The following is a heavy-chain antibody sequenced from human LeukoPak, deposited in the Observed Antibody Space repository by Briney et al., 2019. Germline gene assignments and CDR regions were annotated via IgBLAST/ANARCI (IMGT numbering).Heavy chain of an antibody. V-gene: IGHV3-30*18. D-gene: IGHD6-6*01. Sequence: QTGGSLRLSCAASGFTFSSYGMHWVRQAPGKGLEWVAVISYDGSNKYYADSVKGRFTISRDNSKNTLYLQMNSLRAEDTAVYYCAKPQVYSSSSSYYYYGMDVWGQGTTVTVSS. J-gene: IGHJ6*02. CDR3: AKPQVYSSSSSYYYYGMDV. CDR1: GFTFSSYG. CDR2: ISYDGSNK.